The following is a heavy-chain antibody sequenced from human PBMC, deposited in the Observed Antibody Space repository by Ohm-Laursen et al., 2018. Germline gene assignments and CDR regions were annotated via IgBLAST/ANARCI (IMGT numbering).Heavy chain of an antibody. V-gene: IGHV3-23*01. CDR1: GFTFSNYA. Sequence: GSLRLSCTASGFTFSNYAMSWVRQTPGKGLEWVSEIGGSGGSTYYAESVKGRFTISRDNSKNTLYVQMNSLRAEDTAVYYCAKGLGSSGWYKDSWGQGTLVTVSS. J-gene: IGHJ4*02. D-gene: IGHD6-19*01. CDR3: AKGLGSSGWYKDS. CDR2: IGGSGGST.